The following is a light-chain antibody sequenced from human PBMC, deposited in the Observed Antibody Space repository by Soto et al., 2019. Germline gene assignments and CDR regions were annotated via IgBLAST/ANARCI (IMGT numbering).Light chain of an antibody. Sequence: DIQMTQSPSTLSGSVGDRVTITCRASQTIRSWLAWYQQNPGKAPKLLIYKASTLKSGVPSRFSGSGSGTEFTLTISSLQPDDFATYYCQHYKSYSEAFGQGTKVELK. CDR3: QHYKSYSEA. CDR2: KAS. V-gene: IGKV1-5*03. CDR1: QTIRSW. J-gene: IGKJ1*01.